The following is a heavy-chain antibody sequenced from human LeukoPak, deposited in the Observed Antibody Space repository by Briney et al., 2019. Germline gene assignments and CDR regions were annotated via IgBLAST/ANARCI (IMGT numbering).Heavy chain of an antibody. Sequence: GKSLRLSCAASGFTFSNYAMNWVRQAPGKGLEWVTLLSSNVKNKYYADSVKGRFTISRDNSKNTLYLQMNSLRAEDTAVYYCAKDFGIPDDHWGQGTLVTVSS. D-gene: IGHD1-14*01. V-gene: IGHV3-30*01. CDR1: GFTFSNYA. CDR2: LSSNVKNK. CDR3: AKDFGIPDDH. J-gene: IGHJ4*02.